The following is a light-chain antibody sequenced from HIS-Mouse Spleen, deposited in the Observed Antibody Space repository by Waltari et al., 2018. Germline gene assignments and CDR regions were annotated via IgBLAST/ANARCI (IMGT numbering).Light chain of an antibody. Sequence: QSVLTQPPSASGTPGQRVTISCSGSSSNIGSNYVYWYQQLPGTAPKLLIYRNNQRAEGVRDRCSGFKSGNSAALGISGLLSADEADYYCAAWDDSLSGPWVFGGGTKLTVL. CDR2: RNN. CDR3: AAWDDSLSGPWV. CDR1: SSNIGSNY. V-gene: IGLV1-47*01. J-gene: IGLJ3*02.